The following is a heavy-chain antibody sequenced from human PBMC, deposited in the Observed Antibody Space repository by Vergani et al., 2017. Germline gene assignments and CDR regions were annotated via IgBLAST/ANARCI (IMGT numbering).Heavy chain of an antibody. CDR3: AGPQATSVYYYGGFDY. V-gene: IGHV3-15*01. Sequence: LKRQGPGGGLFKPGGSLRASCAALGLRFSTYSINGVGQAPGKGLEWSGRSRSKNDGGTADYASPLKGRFTISRDDSKDSAFLLVNRLTAEDTAIYYCAGPQATSVYYYGGFDYWGQGILVTVSS. CDR2: SRSKNDGGTA. CDR1: GLRFSTYS. J-gene: IGHJ4*02. D-gene: IGHD3-22*01.